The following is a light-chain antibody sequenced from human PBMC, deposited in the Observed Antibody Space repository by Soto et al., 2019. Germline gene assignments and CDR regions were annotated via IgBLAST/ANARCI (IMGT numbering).Light chain of an antibody. V-gene: IGLV1-44*01. CDR1: SSNIGSNT. CDR3: QSFDSSLSVWL. J-gene: IGLJ3*02. CDR2: SNT. Sequence: QSVLTQPPSASGTPGQRVTISCSGSSSNIGSNTVNWYQQLPGTAPKLLIYSNTVRPSGVPGRFSGSKSGASASLAITGLQAEDEATYYCQSFDSSLSVWLFGGGTKLTVL.